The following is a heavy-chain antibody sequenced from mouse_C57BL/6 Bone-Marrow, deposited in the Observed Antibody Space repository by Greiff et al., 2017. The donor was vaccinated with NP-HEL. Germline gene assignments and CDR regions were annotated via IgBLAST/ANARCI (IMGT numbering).Heavy chain of an antibody. D-gene: IGHD1-1*01. CDR1: GFNIKDDY. CDR3: TTDYYGSSYGYAMDY. CDR2: IDPENGDT. V-gene: IGHV14-4*01. J-gene: IGHJ4*01. Sequence: EVKLMESGAELVRPGASVKLSCTASGFNIKDDYMHWVKQRPEQGLEWIGWIDPENGDTEYASKFQGKATITADTSSNTAYLQLSSLTSEDTAVYYCTTDYYGSSYGYAMDYWGQGTSVTVSS.